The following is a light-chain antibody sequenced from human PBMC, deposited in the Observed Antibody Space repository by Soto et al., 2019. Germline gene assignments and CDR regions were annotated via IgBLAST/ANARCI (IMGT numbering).Light chain of an antibody. J-gene: IGKJ1*01. CDR3: HQSYGIPHT. CDR2: TAS. Sequence: DIQMTQSPSFLSASVGDRVTITCRASQSINSYLNWYQQKPGKAPKLLIYTASSLQSGVPSRFSGSGSGTDFTLTISSLQPEDFATYYCHQSYGIPHTFGHGTKVEI. V-gene: IGKV1-39*01. CDR1: QSINSY.